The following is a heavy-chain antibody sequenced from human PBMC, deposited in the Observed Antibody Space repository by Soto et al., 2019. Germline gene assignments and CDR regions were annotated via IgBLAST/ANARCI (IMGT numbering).Heavy chain of an antibody. CDR1: GFTFSRFP. Sequence: LRLSCAASGFTFSRFPMSWVRQAPGKGLEWVSGFGGGAGRTFYADSVKGRCTISRDTSKDTLFLQLNSLTAEDTGVYYCAKSRSSFFYYGLDVWGQGTTVTVSS. J-gene: IGHJ6*02. D-gene: IGHD3-10*01. CDR3: AKSRSSFFYYGLDV. V-gene: IGHV3-23*01. CDR2: FGGGAGRT.